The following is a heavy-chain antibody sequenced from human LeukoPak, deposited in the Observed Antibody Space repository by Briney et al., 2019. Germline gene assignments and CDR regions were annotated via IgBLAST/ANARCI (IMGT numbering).Heavy chain of an antibody. D-gene: IGHD1-26*01. V-gene: IGHV1-69*06. CDR3: AITRNGSRHLGGLYLLDY. Sequence: SVKVSCKASGGTFSSYAISWVRQAPGQGLEWMGGIIPIFGTANYAQKFQGRVTITADKSTSTAYMELSSLRSEDTAVYYCAITRNGSRHLGGLYLLDYWGQGTLVTVSS. CDR2: IIPIFGTA. J-gene: IGHJ4*02. CDR1: GGTFSSYA.